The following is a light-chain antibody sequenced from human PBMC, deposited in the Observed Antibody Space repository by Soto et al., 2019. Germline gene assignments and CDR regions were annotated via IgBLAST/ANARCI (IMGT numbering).Light chain of an antibody. CDR2: GAS. J-gene: IGKJ4*01. CDR1: QSVGYS. V-gene: IGKV3-15*01. Sequence: EVVLTQSPATLSLSPGERATLSCRASQSVGYSLAWYQQAPGQAPRLLIYGASTRATDIPARFSGSGFGTEFTLTISSLQSEDFAVYYCQQYNSWPPVTFGGGTKVDIK. CDR3: QQYNSWPPVT.